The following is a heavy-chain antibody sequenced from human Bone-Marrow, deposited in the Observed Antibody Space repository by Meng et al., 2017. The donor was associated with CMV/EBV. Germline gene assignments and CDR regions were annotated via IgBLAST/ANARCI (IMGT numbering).Heavy chain of an antibody. CDR1: GYTFTSYG. D-gene: IGHD6-6*01. V-gene: IGHV1-3*02. Sequence: ASVKVSCKASGYTFTSYGISWVRQAPGQRLEWMGWSNAGNGNTKYSQEFQGRVTITRDTSASTAYMELSSLRSEDTAVYYCARDYSSSSAYYGMDVWGQGTTVTVSS. J-gene: IGHJ6*02. CDR2: SNAGNGNT. CDR3: ARDYSSSSAYYGMDV.